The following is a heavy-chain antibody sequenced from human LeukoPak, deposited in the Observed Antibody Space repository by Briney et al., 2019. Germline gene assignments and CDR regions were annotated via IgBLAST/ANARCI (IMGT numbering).Heavy chain of an antibody. V-gene: IGHV3-23*01. CDR3: AKILYGLLFYYFDY. CDR1: GFTFSSYA. CDR2: ISGSGGST. J-gene: IGHJ4*02. Sequence: PGGSLRLSCAASGFTFSSYAMSWVRQAPGKGLEWVSAISGSGGSTYYADSVKGRFTISRDNSKNALYLQMNSLRAEDTAVYYCAKILYGLLFYYFDYWGQGTLVTVSS. D-gene: IGHD2-8*01.